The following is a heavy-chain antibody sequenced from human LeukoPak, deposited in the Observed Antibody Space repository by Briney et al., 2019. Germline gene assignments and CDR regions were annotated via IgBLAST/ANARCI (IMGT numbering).Heavy chain of an antibody. CDR3: ARGTRGIDY. V-gene: IGHV4-34*01. CDR2: INHSGST. D-gene: IGHD1-14*01. CDR1: GGSFSGYY. Sequence: PSETLSLTCAVYGGSFSGYYWSWIRQPPGKGLEWIGEINHSGSTNYNPSLKSRVTISVDTSKNQFSLKLSSVTAADTAVYYRARGTRGIDYWGQGTLVTVSS. J-gene: IGHJ4*02.